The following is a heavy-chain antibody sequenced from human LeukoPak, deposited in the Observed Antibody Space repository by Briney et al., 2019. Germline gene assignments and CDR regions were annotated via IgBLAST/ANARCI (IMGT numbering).Heavy chain of an antibody. CDR3: ARDLERITIFGVVILFDY. D-gene: IGHD3-3*01. CDR1: GGSIRTSSHY. CDR2: IYYSGGT. V-gene: IGHV4-39*02. J-gene: IGHJ4*02. Sequence: SETLSLTCTVSGGSIRTSSHYWGWLRQSPGKGLEYIGSIYYSGGTYYNPSLKSRVSIFVDTSKNQFSLRLSSVTAADTAVYYCARDLERITIFGVVILFDYWGQGTLVTVPS.